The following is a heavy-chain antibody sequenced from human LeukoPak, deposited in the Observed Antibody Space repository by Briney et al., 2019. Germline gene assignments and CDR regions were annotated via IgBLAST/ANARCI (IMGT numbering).Heavy chain of an antibody. CDR3: ATEETTLDYFDY. J-gene: IGHJ4*02. V-gene: IGHV3-11*01. CDR1: GFTFSDYY. Sequence: GGSLRLSCAASGFTFSDYYMSWIRQAPGKGLEWVSYISSSGSTIYYADSVKGRFTISRDNAKNSLYLQMNSLRAEDTAVYYCATEETTLDYFDYWGQGTLVTVPS. D-gene: IGHD4-17*01. CDR2: ISSSGSTI.